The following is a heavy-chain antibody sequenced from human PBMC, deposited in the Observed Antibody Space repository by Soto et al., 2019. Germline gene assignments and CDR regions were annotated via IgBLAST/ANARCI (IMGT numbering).Heavy chain of an antibody. CDR3: AKDLDPVYSSSSEGYYYGVDV. J-gene: IGHJ6*02. CDR1: GFTFSSYG. D-gene: IGHD6-6*01. V-gene: IGHV3-30*18. CDR2: ISYDGSNK. Sequence: GGSLRLSCAASGFTFSSYGMHWVRQAPGKGLEWVAVISYDGSNKYYADSVKGRFTISRDNSKNTLYLQMNSLRAEDTAVYYCAKDLDPVYSSSSEGYYYGVDVWGQGTTVTVSS.